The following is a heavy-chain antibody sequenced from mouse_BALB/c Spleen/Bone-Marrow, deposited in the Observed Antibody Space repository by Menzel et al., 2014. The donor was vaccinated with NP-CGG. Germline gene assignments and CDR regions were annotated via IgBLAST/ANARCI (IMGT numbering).Heavy chain of an antibody. Sequence: YYIHWVKQRPGQGLEWIGWIYPGNVNTKYNEKFKGKATLTADKSSSTAYMQFSSLTSEDSAVYFCASGDYWGQGTTLTVSS. CDR1: YY. J-gene: IGHJ2*01. CDR2: IYPGNVNT. CDR3: ASGDY. V-gene: IGHV1S56*01.